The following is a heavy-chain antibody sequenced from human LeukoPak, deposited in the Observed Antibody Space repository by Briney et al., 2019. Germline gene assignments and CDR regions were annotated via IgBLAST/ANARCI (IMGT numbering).Heavy chain of an antibody. D-gene: IGHD3-10*01. CDR3: ARTITGYNWFDP. V-gene: IGHV4-30-4*08. J-gene: IGHJ5*02. CDR2: IYYSGST. CDR1: GGSISSGDYY. Sequence: SQTLSLTCTVSGGSISSGDYYWSWIRQPPGKGLEWIGYIYYSGSTYYNPSLKGRVTISVDTSKNQFSLKLSSVTAADTAVYYCARTITGYNWFDPWGQGTLVTVSS.